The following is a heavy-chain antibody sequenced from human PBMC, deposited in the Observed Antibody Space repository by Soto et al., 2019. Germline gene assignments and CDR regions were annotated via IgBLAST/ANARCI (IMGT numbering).Heavy chain of an antibody. CDR2: IVVGSGNT. V-gene: IGHV1-58*01. D-gene: IGHD3-3*01. CDR3: AAGLPDFWSGYKNYYFDY. CDR1: GFTVTSSA. Sequence: QMQLVQSGPEVKKPGTSVQVSCKASGFTVTSSAVQWVRQARGQRLEWIGWIVVGSGNTNYAQKFQERVTITRDMSTSTAYMELSSLRSEDTAVYYCAAGLPDFWSGYKNYYFDYWGQGTLVTVTS. J-gene: IGHJ4*02.